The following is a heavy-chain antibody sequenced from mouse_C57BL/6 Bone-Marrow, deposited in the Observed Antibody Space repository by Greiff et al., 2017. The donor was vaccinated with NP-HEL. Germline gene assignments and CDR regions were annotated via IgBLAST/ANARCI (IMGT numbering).Heavy chain of an antibody. Sequence: EVKLMESGGGLVKPGGSLKLSCAASGFTFSSYAMSWVRQTPEKRLEWVATISDGGSYTYYPDNVKGRFTISRDNAKNNLYLQMSHLKSEDTAMYYCARGGTAQATWAWFAYWGQGTLVTVSA. CDR2: ISDGGSYT. D-gene: IGHD3-2*02. J-gene: IGHJ3*01. CDR1: GFTFSSYA. V-gene: IGHV5-4*03. CDR3: ARGGTAQATWAWFAY.